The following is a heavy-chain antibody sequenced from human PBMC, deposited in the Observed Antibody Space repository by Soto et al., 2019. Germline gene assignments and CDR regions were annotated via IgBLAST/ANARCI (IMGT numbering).Heavy chain of an antibody. CDR2: ISYDESNK. CDR3: AREGGDGYNYYFDY. CDR1: GFTFSSYA. Sequence: QVQLVESGGGVVQPGRSLRLSCAASGFTFSSYAMHWVRQAPGKGLEWVAVISYDESNKYYADSVKGRFTISRDNSKNTLYLQMNSLRAEDTAVYYCAREGGDGYNYYFDYWGQGTLVTVSS. V-gene: IGHV3-30-3*01. D-gene: IGHD5-12*01. J-gene: IGHJ4*02.